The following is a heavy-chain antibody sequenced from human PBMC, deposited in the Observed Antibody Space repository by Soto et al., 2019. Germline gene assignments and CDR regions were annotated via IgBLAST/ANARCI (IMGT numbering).Heavy chain of an antibody. D-gene: IGHD5-12*01. Sequence: GGPLRLSCAASGFTVSSNYMSWVRQAPGKGLEWVSVIYSGGSTYYADSVKGRFTISRDNSKNTLYLQMNSLRAEDTAVYYCARGLEMATRSGGFDYWGQGTLVTVSS. CDR3: ARGLEMATRSGGFDY. CDR2: IYSGGST. V-gene: IGHV3-66*01. J-gene: IGHJ4*02. CDR1: GFTVSSNY.